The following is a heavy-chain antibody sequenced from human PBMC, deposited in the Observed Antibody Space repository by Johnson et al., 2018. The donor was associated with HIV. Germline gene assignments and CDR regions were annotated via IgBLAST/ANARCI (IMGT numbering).Heavy chain of an antibody. CDR2: IRYDGSNK. Sequence: QVQLVESGGGVVQPGGSLRLSCAASGFTFSSYGMHWVRQAPGKGLEWVAFIRYDGSNKYYADSVKGRFTISRDNSKNTMYLQMNSLRAEDTAVYYCATRGEFPRHAFDIWGQGTMVTVSS. V-gene: IGHV3-30*02. CDR1: GFTFSSYG. J-gene: IGHJ3*02. D-gene: IGHD3-10*01. CDR3: ATRGEFPRHAFDI.